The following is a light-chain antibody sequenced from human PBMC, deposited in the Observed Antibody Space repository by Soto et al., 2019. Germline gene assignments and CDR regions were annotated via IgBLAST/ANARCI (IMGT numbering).Light chain of an antibody. J-gene: IGLJ1*01. Sequence: QSVLTQPRSVSGSPGQSVTISCTGTSSDVGGYYYVSWYQQHPGKAPKVMIYDVIKRPSGVPDRFSGSKSGNTVSLTISGLQAEDEADYYCCSYAGSYTPSYVFGTGTKVTVL. CDR3: CSYAGSYTPSYV. CDR1: SSDVGGYYY. CDR2: DVI. V-gene: IGLV2-11*01.